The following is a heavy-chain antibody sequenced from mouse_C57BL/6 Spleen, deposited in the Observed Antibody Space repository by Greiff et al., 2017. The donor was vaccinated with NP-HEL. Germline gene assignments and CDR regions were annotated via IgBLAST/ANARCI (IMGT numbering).Heavy chain of an antibody. Sequence: VQLQQPGAELVKPGASVKLSCKASGYTFTSYWMHWVKQRPGQGLEWIGMIHPNSGSTNYNEKFKSKATLTVDKSSSTAYMQLSSLTSEDSAVYYCARSGWDGDFDYWGQGTTLTVSS. V-gene: IGHV1-64*01. CDR2: IHPNSGST. CDR3: ARSGWDGDFDY. CDR1: GYTFTSYW. D-gene: IGHD4-1*01. J-gene: IGHJ2*01.